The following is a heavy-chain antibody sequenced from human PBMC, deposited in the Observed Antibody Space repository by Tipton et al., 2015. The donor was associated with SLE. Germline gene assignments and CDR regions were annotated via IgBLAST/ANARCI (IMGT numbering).Heavy chain of an antibody. CDR3: ASRHELRTPDY. CDR1: GGSISSYY. V-gene: IGHV4-59*12. D-gene: IGHD7-27*01. Sequence: TLSLTCTVSGGSISSYYWGWIRQPPGKGLEWIGYIYYSGSTNYNPSLKSRDTISVDTSKNQFSPTLSSVTAADTAVYYCASRHELRTPDYWGQGTLVTVSS. J-gene: IGHJ4*02. CDR2: IYYSGST.